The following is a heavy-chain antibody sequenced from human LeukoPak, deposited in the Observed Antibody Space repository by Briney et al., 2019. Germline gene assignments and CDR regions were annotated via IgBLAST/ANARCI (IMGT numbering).Heavy chain of an antibody. CDR3: VRQYSYDSSGYYPWDY. V-gene: IGHV3-23*01. J-gene: IGHJ4*02. CDR1: GFTFSNYA. D-gene: IGHD3-22*01. Sequence: GGSLRLSCAASGFTFSNYAMNWVRQAPGKGLEWVSTISGSGGSAYYADSVKGRFTISRDNAKNTLYLQMNSLRAEDTAMYYCVRQYSYDSSGYYPWDYWGQGTLVTVSS. CDR2: ISGSGGSA.